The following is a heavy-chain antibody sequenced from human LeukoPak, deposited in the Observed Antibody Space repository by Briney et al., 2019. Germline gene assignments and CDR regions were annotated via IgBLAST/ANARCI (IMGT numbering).Heavy chain of an antibody. D-gene: IGHD6-13*01. CDR2: ISSSSSYI. CDR1: GFTFSSYS. Sequence: GGSLRLSCAASGFTFSSYSMNWVRQAPGKGLEWVSSISSSSSYIYYADSEKGRFTVSRDNAKNSLYLQMNSLRAEDTAVYYCAKGQQGPQQLVTNYFDYWGQGTLVTVSS. CDR3: AKGQQGPQQLVTNYFDY. J-gene: IGHJ4*02. V-gene: IGHV3-21*04.